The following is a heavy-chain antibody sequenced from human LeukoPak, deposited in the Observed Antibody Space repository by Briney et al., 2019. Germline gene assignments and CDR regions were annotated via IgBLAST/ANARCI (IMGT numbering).Heavy chain of an antibody. J-gene: IGHJ4*02. CDR2: INPSGGST. D-gene: IGHD4-17*01. Sequence: ASVKVSCKASGYTFTSYYMHWVRQAPGQGLEWMGIINPSGGSTSYAQKFQGRVTMTRDTSTSTVYMEPSSLRSEDTAVYYCAREPNTVTRRGSDYWGQGTLSPSPQ. CDR1: GYTFTSYY. V-gene: IGHV1-46*01. CDR3: AREPNTVTRRGSDY.